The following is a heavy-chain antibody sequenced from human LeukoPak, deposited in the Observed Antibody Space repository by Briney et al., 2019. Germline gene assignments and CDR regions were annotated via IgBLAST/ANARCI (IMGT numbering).Heavy chain of an antibody. D-gene: IGHD6-19*01. CDR3: AREMYSSGWQSYYYYGMDV. Sequence: GGSLRLSCAASGFTFSSYCMSWVRQAPGKGLEGVANIKQDGSEKYYVDSVKGRFTISRDNAKNSLYLQMNSLRAEDTAVYYCAREMYSSGWQSYYYYGMDVWGQGTTVTVSS. CDR2: IKQDGSEK. CDR1: GFTFSSYC. J-gene: IGHJ6*02. V-gene: IGHV3-7*01.